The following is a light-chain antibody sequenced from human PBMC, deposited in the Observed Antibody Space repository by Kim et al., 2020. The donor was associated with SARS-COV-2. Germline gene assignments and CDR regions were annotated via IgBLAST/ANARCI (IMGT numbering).Light chain of an antibody. V-gene: IGKV1-39*01. J-gene: IGKJ2*03. CDR1: QPINNY. CDR3: QQSFSSPSS. Sequence: DIQMTQSPSYLSASLGDRVTITCRASQPINNYLNWYQQKPGKAPKFLMHSASTLQSGVPSRFSVSGSGTEYSLTIRSLQPEDFAIYHYQQSFSSPSSFGQGTKLEI. CDR2: SAS.